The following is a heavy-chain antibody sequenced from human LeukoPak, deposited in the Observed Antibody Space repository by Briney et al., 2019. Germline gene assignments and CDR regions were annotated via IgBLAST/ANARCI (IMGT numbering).Heavy chain of an antibody. J-gene: IGHJ4*02. CDR1: GFTLNTYI. V-gene: IGHV3-21*01. CDR2: IGGSSTYI. Sequence: PGGSLSLSCAASGFTLNTYIMHWVRQAPGKGLEWVSSIGGSSTYIHYADSLKGRFTISRDNAKNSLYLQVNSLRAEDTGVYYCARGGTSAWLDPPLPPDYWGQGTLVIVSS. CDR3: ARGGTSAWLDPPLPPDY. D-gene: IGHD6-19*01.